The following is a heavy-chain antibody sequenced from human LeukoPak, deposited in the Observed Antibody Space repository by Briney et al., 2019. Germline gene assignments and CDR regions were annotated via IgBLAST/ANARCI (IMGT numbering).Heavy chain of an antibody. CDR1: GGSISSGGYY. CDR3: ACYCGGDCYSVLY. D-gene: IGHD2-21*02. V-gene: IGHV4-39*07. CDR2: INHSGST. Sequence: PSETLSLTCTVSGGSISSGGYYWSWIRQPPGKGLEWIGEINHSGSTNYNPSLKSRVTISVDTSKNQFSLKLSSVTAADTAVYYCACYCGGDCYSVLYWGQGTLVTVSS. J-gene: IGHJ4*02.